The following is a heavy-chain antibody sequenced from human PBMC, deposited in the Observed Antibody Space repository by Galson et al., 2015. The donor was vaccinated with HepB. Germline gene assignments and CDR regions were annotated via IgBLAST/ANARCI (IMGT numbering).Heavy chain of an antibody. D-gene: IGHD5-12*01. CDR1: GFTFSSYS. Sequence: SLRLSCAASGFTFSSYSTHWVRQAPGKGLEWVAVISYDGSNKYYTDSVQGRFTISRDNSKNTLYLQMNSLRPEDTAVYFCAKEHSGLYYDLWGRGTLVTVSS. CDR2: ISYDGSNK. V-gene: IGHV3-30*18. J-gene: IGHJ2*01. CDR3: AKEHSGLYYDL.